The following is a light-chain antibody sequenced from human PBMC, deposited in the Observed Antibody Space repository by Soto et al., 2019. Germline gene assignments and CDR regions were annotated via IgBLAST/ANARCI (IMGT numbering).Light chain of an antibody. J-gene: IGKJ5*01. V-gene: IGKV1-9*01. Sequence: DLQLTQSPSFLSASVGDRVTITCRASQGISSYLSWYQQKPCQAPKLLIRSASTLQRGVPSRFSGSGSRTEFTLTIADLQPDDFGTYYCQQSLTMPITFGRGTRLEIK. CDR1: QGISSY. CDR2: SAS. CDR3: QQSLTMPIT.